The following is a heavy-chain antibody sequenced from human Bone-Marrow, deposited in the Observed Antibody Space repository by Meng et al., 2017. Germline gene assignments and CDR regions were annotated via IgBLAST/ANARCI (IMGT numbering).Heavy chain of an antibody. CDR2: IIEKNAVT. D-gene: IGHD5-24*01. V-gene: IGHV3-23*04. CDR3: AKRWPIPGG. Sequence: LVEWGGYWVKAGESPNTSVSAHGLPFKNYAMSGGPQAPGKGLEWITDIIEKNAVTEYADSVKGRFTVSRESSKKTLYCQMNSLRVDDTVVYSCAKRWPIPGGGGQGTLVTVSS. CDR1: GLPFKNYA. J-gene: IGHJ4*02.